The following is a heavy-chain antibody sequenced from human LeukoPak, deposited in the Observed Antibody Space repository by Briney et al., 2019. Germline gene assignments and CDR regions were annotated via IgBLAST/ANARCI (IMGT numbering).Heavy chain of an antibody. V-gene: IGHV1-18*01. Sequence: ASVKVSCKASGYTFTSYRISWVRQAPGRGLEWMGWISAYNGNTNYAQKVEGRVTMTTDTSTSTAYMELRSLRSDDTAVYYCARVGIAVALDYWGQGTLVTVSS. D-gene: IGHD6-19*01. CDR3: ARVGIAVALDY. CDR1: GYTFTSYR. J-gene: IGHJ4*02. CDR2: ISAYNGNT.